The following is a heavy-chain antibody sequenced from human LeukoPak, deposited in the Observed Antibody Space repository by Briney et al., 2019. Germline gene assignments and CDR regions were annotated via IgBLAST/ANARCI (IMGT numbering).Heavy chain of an antibody. J-gene: IGHJ4*02. CDR3: ARMLIYSSVQRGGYLDY. D-gene: IGHD6-19*01. CDR1: GFTFSTYA. CDR2: ISGSGGSA. Sequence: PGGSLRLSCAASGFTFSTYAMSWVRQAPGKGLEWVSAISGSGGSAYYADSVKGRFTISRDNSKNTLYLQMNSLRPEDTAVYYCARMLIYSSVQRGGYLDYWGQGTLVTVSS. V-gene: IGHV3-23*01.